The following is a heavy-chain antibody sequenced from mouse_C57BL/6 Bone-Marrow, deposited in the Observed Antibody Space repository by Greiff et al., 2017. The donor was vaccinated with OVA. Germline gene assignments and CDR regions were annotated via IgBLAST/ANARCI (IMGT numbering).Heavy chain of an antibody. J-gene: IGHJ2*01. D-gene: IGHD2-5*01. V-gene: IGHV1-15*01. CDR3: ALRGSNYDY. CDR1: GYTFTDYE. CDR2: IDPETGGT. Sequence: QVQLKQSGAELVRPGASVTLSCKASGYTFTDYEMHWVKQTPVHGLEWIGAIDPETGGTAYNQKFKGKAILTADKSSSTAYMELRSLTSEDSAVYYCALRGSNYDYWGQGTTLTVSS.